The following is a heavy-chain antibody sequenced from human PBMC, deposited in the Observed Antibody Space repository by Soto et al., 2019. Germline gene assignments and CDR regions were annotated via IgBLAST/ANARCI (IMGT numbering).Heavy chain of an antibody. J-gene: IGHJ5*02. CDR1: GGSISSYY. D-gene: IGHD6-13*01. Sequence: SETLSLTCTVSGGSISSYYWSWIRQPPGKGLEWIGYIYYSGSTNYNPSLKSRVTISVDTSKNQFSLKLSSVTAADTAVYYCARDREGIAAAGFAHWGQANLATGSS. V-gene: IGHV4-59*01. CDR3: ARDREGIAAAGFAH. CDR2: IYYSGST.